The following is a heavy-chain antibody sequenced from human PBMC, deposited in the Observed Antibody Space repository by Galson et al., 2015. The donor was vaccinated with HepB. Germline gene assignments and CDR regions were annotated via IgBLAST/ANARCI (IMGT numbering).Heavy chain of an antibody. CDR3: ARVADSHYGDHTHFDS. CDR1: GFTFSDYY. Sequence: SLRLSCAASGFTFSDYYMSWIRQAPGKGLEWLSYISASTIYTNYADSVKGRFTVSRDNAENSLYLQMSSLRVEDTAVYYCARVADSHYGDHTHFDSWGQGTLVTVSS. CDR2: ISASTIYT. D-gene: IGHD4-17*01. J-gene: IGHJ4*02. V-gene: IGHV3-11*06.